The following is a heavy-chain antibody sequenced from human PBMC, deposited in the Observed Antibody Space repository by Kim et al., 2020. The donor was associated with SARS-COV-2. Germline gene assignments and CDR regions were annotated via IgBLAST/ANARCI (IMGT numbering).Heavy chain of an antibody. V-gene: IGHV4-59*08. CDR3: VRQGGGGRFDP. Sequence: SETLSLTCTVSGGSFTNFYWSWIRQPPGKGLEWIAYVYYSGSTSYNPSLSSRVSISLDTSKSQFSLTLSSVTAADTAVYYCVRQGGGGRFDPWGQGTLVT. CDR2: VYYSGST. J-gene: IGHJ5*02. D-gene: IGHD3-16*01. CDR1: GGSFTNFY.